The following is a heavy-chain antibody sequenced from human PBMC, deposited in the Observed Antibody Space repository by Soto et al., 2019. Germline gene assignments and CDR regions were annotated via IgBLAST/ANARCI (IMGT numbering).Heavy chain of an antibody. CDR3: ARDTPPTDY. J-gene: IGHJ4*02. CDR2: ISAYNTNT. CDR1: SYTFTSYH. V-gene: IGHV1-18*01. Sequence: QVQLVQCGAEVKKPGASVKVSCKTSSYTFTSYHISWVRQAHGQGLEWMGWISAYNTNTNYAQKFQGRVTMTTDTLTSTAYMELRSLRSDDTAVYYCARDTPPTDYWGQGTLVTVSS.